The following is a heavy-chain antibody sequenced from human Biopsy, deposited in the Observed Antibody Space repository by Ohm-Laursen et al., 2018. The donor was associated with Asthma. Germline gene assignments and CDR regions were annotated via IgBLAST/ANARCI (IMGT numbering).Heavy chain of an antibody. D-gene: IGHD1-26*01. V-gene: IGHV2-5*02. CDR3: VHTLVGLKAFDF. CDR2: IYWDDDK. J-gene: IGHJ4*02. CDR1: GFSLSTSGGG. Sequence: TQTLTLTCTLSGFSLSTSGGGVGWIRQPPGKALEWLGNIYWDDDKRYSPSLQSRLTITRDTPKDQVVLTMTNMGPVDTGTYYCVHTLVGLKAFDFWGQGTLVTVSS.